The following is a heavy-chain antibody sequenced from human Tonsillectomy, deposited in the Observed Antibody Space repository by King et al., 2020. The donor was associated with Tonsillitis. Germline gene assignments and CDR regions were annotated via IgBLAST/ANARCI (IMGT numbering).Heavy chain of an antibody. CDR3: AKGDYHGSGGLADY. J-gene: IGHJ4*02. V-gene: IGHV3-9*01. Sequence: VQLVESGGGLVQPGRSLRLSCAASGFTFDDYAMHWVRQAPGKCLEWVSGISWNSRNIAYADSVKGRFTISRDNAKSSLYLQMNSLRAEDTALYYCAKGDYHGSGGLADYWGQGTLVTVSS. CDR1: GFTFDDYA. D-gene: IGHD3-10*01. CDR2: ISWNSRNI.